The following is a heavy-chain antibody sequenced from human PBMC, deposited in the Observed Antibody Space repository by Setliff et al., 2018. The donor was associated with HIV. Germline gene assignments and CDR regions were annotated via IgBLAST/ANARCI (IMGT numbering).Heavy chain of an antibody. CDR1: GGSFSGYY. CDR3: ARYTSKVDWFDP. V-gene: IGHV4-34*10. J-gene: IGHJ5*02. CDR2: TNHSGSS. Sequence: PSETLSLTCSVFGGSFSGYYWSWIRQLPGKELEWIGETNHSGSSKYNPSLQSRVTISVDTSKNQFYLKLRSVTASDTAVYYCARYTSKVDWFDPWGQGTLVTVSS.